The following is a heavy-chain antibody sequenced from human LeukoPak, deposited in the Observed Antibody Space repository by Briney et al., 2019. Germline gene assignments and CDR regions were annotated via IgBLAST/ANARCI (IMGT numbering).Heavy chain of an antibody. J-gene: IGHJ4*02. Sequence: GGSLRLSCTASGFTFSSYWMSWVRQAPGKGLEWVAVISYDGSNKYYADSVKGRFIISRDNSKNTLYLQMNSLRAEDTAVYYCAREYPADYCSSTSCYGYFDYWGQGTLVTVSS. CDR1: GFTFSSYW. D-gene: IGHD2-2*01. CDR3: AREYPADYCSSTSCYGYFDY. V-gene: IGHV3-30-3*01. CDR2: ISYDGSNK.